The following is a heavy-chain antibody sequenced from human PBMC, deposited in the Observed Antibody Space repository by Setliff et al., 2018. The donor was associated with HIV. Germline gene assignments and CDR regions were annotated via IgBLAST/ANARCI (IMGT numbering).Heavy chain of an antibody. CDR1: DYSISSRYY. CDR3: ARDIAVAAGFAFDI. V-gene: IGHV4-38-2*02. D-gene: IGHD6-19*01. J-gene: IGHJ3*02. Sequence: SETLSLTCTVSDYSISSRYYWGWIRQPPGKGLEWIGTIYHSGTTYYNPSLKSRVTISLDTSKTQFSLTLTSLTAADTAVYYCARDIAVAAGFAFDIWGQGTMVTVSS. CDR2: IYHSGTT.